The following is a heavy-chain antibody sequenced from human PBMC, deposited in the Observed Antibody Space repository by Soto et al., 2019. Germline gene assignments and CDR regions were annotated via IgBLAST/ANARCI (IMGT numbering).Heavy chain of an antibody. Sequence: GGSLRLSCAASGFTFSSYGMHWVRQAPGKGLEWVAVIWYDGSNKYYADSVKGRFTISRDNSKNTLYLQMNSLRAEDTAVYYCARDYGIAVAGPSYYFDYWGQGTLVTVSS. CDR2: IWYDGSNK. D-gene: IGHD6-19*01. V-gene: IGHV3-33*01. CDR3: ARDYGIAVAGPSYYFDY. J-gene: IGHJ4*02. CDR1: GFTFSSYG.